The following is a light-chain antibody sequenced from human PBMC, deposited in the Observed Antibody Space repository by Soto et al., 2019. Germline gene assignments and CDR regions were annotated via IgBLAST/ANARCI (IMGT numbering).Light chain of an antibody. CDR2: EVN. V-gene: IGLV2-8*01. CDR3: SSYVGSNRGV. J-gene: IGLJ3*02. CDR1: SSDVGGYNY. Sequence: QSVLTQPPSASGSPGRSVTISCTGTSSDVGGYNYVSWYQHHPGKAPRLMIYEVNKRPSGVPDRFSGSKSGNTASLTVSGLQAEDEADYYCSSYVGSNRGVFGGGTKLTVL.